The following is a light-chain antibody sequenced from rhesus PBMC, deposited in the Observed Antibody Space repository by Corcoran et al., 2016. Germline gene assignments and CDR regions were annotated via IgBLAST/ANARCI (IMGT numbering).Light chain of an antibody. V-gene: IGKV1-28*03. CDR3: LQHNSYPYS. CDR2: AES. J-gene: IGKJ2*01. Sequence: DIQMTQSPSSLSASVGDTVTITCRASQGISSYLNWFQQKPGKAPKLLIYAESSLESGVPSRFSGSGSGTDFTLTISSLQPEDFAVYYCLQHNSYPYSFGQGTKVEIK. CDR1: QGISSY.